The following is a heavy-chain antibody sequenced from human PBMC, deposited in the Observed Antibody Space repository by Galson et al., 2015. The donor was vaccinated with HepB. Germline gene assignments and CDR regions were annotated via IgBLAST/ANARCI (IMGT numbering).Heavy chain of an antibody. V-gene: IGHV3-30*04. J-gene: IGHJ3*02. Sequence: SLRLSCAASGFTFSSYAMHWVRQAPGKGLEWVAVISYDGSNKYYADSVKGRFTISRDNSKNTLYLQMNSLRAEDTAVYYCARDTLWFGEGGAFDIWGQGTMVTVSS. D-gene: IGHD3-10*01. CDR2: ISYDGSNK. CDR3: ARDTLWFGEGGAFDI. CDR1: GFTFSSYA.